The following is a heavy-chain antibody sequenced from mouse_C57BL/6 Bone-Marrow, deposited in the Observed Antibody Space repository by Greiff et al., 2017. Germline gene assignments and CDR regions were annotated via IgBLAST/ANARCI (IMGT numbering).Heavy chain of an antibody. D-gene: IGHD4-1*01. V-gene: IGHV1-15*01. CDR2: IDPETGGT. J-gene: IGHJ2*01. CDR1: GYTFTDYE. CDR3: TRPGVDD. Sequence: VQLQQSGAELVRPGASVTLSCKASGYTFTDYEMHWVKQTPVHGLEWIGAIDPETGGTAYNQKFKGKAILTADKSSSTAYMELSSLTSEDSAVDYCTRPGVDDWGQGATLTFSS.